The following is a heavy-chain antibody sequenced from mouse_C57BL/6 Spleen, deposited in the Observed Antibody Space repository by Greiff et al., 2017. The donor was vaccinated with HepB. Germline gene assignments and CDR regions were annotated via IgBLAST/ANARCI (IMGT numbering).Heavy chain of an antibody. CDR3: ARGGYDYDGYYFDY. V-gene: IGHV1-52*01. Sequence: QVQLKQPGAELVRPGSSVKLSCKASGYTFTSYWMHWVKQRPIQGLEWIGNIDPSDSETHYNQKFKDKATLTVDKSSSTAYMQLSSLTSEDSAVYYCARGGYDYDGYYFDYWGQGTTLTVSS. D-gene: IGHD2-4*01. CDR2: IDPSDSET. J-gene: IGHJ2*01. CDR1: GYTFTSYW.